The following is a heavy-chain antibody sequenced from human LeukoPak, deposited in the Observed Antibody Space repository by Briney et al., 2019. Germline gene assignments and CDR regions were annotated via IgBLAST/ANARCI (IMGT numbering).Heavy chain of an antibody. CDR1: GFTFSSCW. CDR3: AKEAVAGIVDY. CDR2: IRQDGSEK. D-gene: IGHD6-19*01. Sequence: PGGSLRLSCAASGFTFSSCWMTWVRQAPGKGLEWVANIRQDGSEKYYVDSVKGRFTISRDNAKNSLYLQMNGLRAGDTAVYYCAKEAVAGIVDYWGQGTLVTVSS. V-gene: IGHV3-7*01. J-gene: IGHJ4*02.